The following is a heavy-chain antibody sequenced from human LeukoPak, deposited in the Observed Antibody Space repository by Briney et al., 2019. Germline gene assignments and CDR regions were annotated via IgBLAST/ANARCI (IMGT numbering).Heavy chain of an antibody. CDR3: ARDEYCSSTSCHLGWFDP. V-gene: IGHV1-2*02. D-gene: IGHD2-2*01. Sequence: ASVKVSCKASGGTFSSYAISWVRQAPGQGLEWMGWINPNSGGTNYAQKFQGRVTMTRDTSISTAYMELSRLRSDDTAVYYCARDEYCSSTSCHLGWFDPWGQGTLVTVSS. CDR1: GGTFSSYA. J-gene: IGHJ5*02. CDR2: INPNSGGT.